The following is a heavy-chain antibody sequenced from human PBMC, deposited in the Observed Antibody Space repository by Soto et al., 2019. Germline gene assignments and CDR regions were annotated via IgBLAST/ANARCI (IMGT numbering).Heavy chain of an antibody. V-gene: IGHV1-24*01. J-gene: IGHJ4*02. D-gene: IGHD2-21*01. CDR2: FDPEDGET. CDR1: GHTLTELP. Sequence: QVQLTQSGPEVKKPGASVKVSCKVSGHTLTELPMHWVRQAPGKGLEWMGGFDPEDGETIYAQKFQGRVTMTEDPATDTAYMELSGLTSEDTAVFYCATGVTVIGAVDFWGQGTLLSVSS. CDR3: ATGVTVIGAVDF.